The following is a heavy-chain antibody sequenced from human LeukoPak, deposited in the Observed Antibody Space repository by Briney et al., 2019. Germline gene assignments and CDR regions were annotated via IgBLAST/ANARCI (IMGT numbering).Heavy chain of an antibody. Sequence: GGSLRLSCAASGFTVSSNYMSWVRQAPGKGLEWVSVTYSGGSTYYADSVKGRFTISRDNSKNTLYLQMNSLRAEDTAVYYCARDAPGSGWKPFFDYWGQGTLVTVSS. D-gene: IGHD6-19*01. CDR2: TYSGGST. CDR3: ARDAPGSGWKPFFDY. J-gene: IGHJ4*02. CDR1: GFTVSSNY. V-gene: IGHV3-66*01.